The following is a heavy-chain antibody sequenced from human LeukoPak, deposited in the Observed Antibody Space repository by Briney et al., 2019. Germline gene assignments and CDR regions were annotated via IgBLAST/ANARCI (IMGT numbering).Heavy chain of an antibody. D-gene: IGHD6-19*01. Sequence: GGSLRLSCAASGFSFSGHWMNWVRQPPGKGLEWVSSISSSSSYIYYADSVKGRFTISRDNAKNSLYLQMNSLRAEDTAVYYCARVWQWLRYGMDVWGQGTTVTVSS. CDR1: GFSFSGHW. J-gene: IGHJ6*02. CDR2: ISSSSSYI. CDR3: ARVWQWLRYGMDV. V-gene: IGHV3-21*01.